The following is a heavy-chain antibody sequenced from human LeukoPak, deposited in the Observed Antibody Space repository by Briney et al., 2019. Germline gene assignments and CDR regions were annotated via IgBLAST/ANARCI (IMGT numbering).Heavy chain of an antibody. CDR2: ISGSGETS. CDR1: GFSFSTYA. Sequence: GGSLRLSCAASGFSFSTYAMSWARQAPGKGLEWVSGISGSGETSYYAASVKGRLTISRDNSNNTLYLQMTSLRADDTAVYYCVRRGSGSSSPFAYWGQGALVFVSS. CDR3: VRRGSGSSSPFAY. V-gene: IGHV3-23*01. D-gene: IGHD6-6*01. J-gene: IGHJ4*02.